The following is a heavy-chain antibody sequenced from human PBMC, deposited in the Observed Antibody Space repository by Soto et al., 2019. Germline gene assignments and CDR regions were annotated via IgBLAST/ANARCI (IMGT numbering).Heavy chain of an antibody. CDR3: ARVPTALYCSCTSCSNYGMDI. D-gene: IGHD2-2*01. V-gene: IGHV3-33*01. Sequence: GGPLRLSCTASEFTIRSYGMKWVLQAPAKRLEWVAVIWYDGSNKYYADYLKRRFTTLRDNSKNTLYLQMNSWRADDSAMYYCARVPTALYCSCTSCSNYGMDIWGQGTTVTVSS. CDR1: EFTIRSYG. J-gene: IGHJ6*02. CDR2: IWYDGSNK.